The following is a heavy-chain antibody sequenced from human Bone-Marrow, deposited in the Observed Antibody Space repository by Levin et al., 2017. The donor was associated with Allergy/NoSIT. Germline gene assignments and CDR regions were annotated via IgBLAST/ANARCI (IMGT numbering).Heavy chain of an antibody. V-gene: IGHV3-21*01. CDR3: ARELTGRNYYDSSGYSNWFDP. J-gene: IGHJ5*02. Sequence: GGSLRLSCAASGFTFSSYSMNWVRQAPGKGLEWVSSISSSSSYIYYADSVKGRFTISRDNAKNSLYLQMNSLRAEDTAVYYCARELTGRNYYDSSGYSNWFDPWGQGTLVTVAS. CDR2: ISSSSSYI. CDR1: GFTFSSYS. D-gene: IGHD3-22*01.